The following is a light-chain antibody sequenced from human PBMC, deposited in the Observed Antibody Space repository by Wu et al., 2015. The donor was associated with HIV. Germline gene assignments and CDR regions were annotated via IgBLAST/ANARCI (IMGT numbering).Light chain of an antibody. Sequence: DIQMTQSPSSLSASVGDRVTITCRASQSITNYLNWYQQKPGTAPKLLIYAASTLQSGVPSRFSGSGSGTDFTLTIRSLQPEDFASYYCQQSYSAPCTFGGGTKAEIK. CDR2: AAS. J-gene: IGKJ4*01. CDR1: QSITNY. V-gene: IGKV1-39*01. CDR3: QQSYSAPCT.